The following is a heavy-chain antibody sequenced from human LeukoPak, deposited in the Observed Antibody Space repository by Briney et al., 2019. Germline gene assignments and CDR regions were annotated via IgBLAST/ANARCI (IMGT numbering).Heavy chain of an antibody. Sequence: GRSLRLSCAASGFTFSSYGMHWVRQAPGKGLEWVAVIWYDGSNKYYADSVKGRFTISRDNSKNTLYLQMNSLRAEDTDVYYCARRPGIAAAGRVYYGMDVWGQGTTVTVSS. V-gene: IGHV3-33*01. CDR3: ARRPGIAAAGRVYYGMDV. CDR2: IWYDGSNK. D-gene: IGHD6-13*01. J-gene: IGHJ6*02. CDR1: GFTFSSYG.